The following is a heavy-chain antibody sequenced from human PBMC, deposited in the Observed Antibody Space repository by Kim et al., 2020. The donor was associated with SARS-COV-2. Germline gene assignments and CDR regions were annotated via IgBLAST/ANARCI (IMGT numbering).Heavy chain of an antibody. CDR3: ARTDFIHNWFDP. CDR2: IYSGGST. CDR1: GFTVSSNY. V-gene: IGHV3-53*01. Sequence: GGSLRLSCAASGFTVSSNYMSWVRQAPGKGLEWVSVIYSGGSTYYADSVKGRFTISRDNSKNTLYLQMNSLRAEDTAVYYCARTDFIHNWFDPWGQGTLVTVSS. J-gene: IGHJ5*02. D-gene: IGHD2-21*02.